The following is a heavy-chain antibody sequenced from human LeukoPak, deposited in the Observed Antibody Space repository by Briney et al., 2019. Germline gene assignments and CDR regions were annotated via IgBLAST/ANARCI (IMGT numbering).Heavy chain of an antibody. J-gene: IGHJ5*02. CDR3: AGSQLLWNWFDP. CDR2: ISSSSTTI. V-gene: IGHV3-48*01. D-gene: IGHD2-2*01. Sequence: GGSLRLSCAASGFTFSSYSMMWVRQAPGKGLEWVSYISSSSTTIHYADSVKGRFTISRDNAKNSVYLQMNSLRAEDTAVYYCAGSQLLWNWFDPWGQGTLVTVS. CDR1: GFTFSSYS.